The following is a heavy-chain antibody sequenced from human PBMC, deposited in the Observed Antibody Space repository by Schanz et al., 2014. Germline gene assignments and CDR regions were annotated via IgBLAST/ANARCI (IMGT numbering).Heavy chain of an antibody. CDR1: GFTFSSYG. V-gene: IGHV3-33*01. CDR2: IWYDGSNK. J-gene: IGHJ4*02. Sequence: VQLLESGGALVQPGGSLRLSCAASGFTFSSYGMHWVRQVPGKGLEWVAIIWYDGSNKYYADSVKGRFTISRDNSKNTLFLQMSSLRAEDTAVYYCARDGDFDYWGQGTLVAVSS. CDR3: ARDGDFDY.